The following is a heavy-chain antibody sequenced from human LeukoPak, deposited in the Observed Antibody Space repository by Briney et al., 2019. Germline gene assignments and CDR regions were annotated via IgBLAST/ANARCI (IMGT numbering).Heavy chain of an antibody. V-gene: IGHV5-51*01. CDR2: IYPGDSDT. CDR1: GNSFSSDW. J-gene: IGHJ5*02. CDR3: ARRLRSVNWFDP. Sequence: GESLKISCKGSGNSFSSDWIGWVRQMPGKGLEWMGIIYPGDSDTRYSPSFQGQITISADKSISTAYLQWISLKASDTAMYYCARRLRSVNWFDPWGQGTLVTVSS.